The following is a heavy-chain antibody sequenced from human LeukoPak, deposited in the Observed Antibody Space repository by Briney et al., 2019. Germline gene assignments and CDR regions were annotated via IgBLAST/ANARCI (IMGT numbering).Heavy chain of an antibody. CDR2: ISSSSSYI. CDR1: GFTFNTYN. Sequence: GGSLRLSCAASGFTFNTYNMNWVRQAPGKGLEWVSSISSSSSYIYYADSVKGRFTISRDNAKNSLYLQMNSLRAEDTAVYYCARVRFLWGHMGDSSTWYYFDYWGQGTLVTVSS. J-gene: IGHJ4*02. D-gene: IGHD6-13*01. CDR3: ARVRFLWGHMGDSSTWYYFDY. V-gene: IGHV3-21*04.